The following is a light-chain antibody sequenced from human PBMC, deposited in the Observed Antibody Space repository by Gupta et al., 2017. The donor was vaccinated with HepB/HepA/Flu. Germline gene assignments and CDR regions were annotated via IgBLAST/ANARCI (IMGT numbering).Light chain of an antibody. CDR2: QDS. J-gene: IGLJ2*01. CDR3: QAWDSSTVV. CDR1: KLGDKY. V-gene: IGLV3-1*01. Sequence: SYELTQPPSVSVSPGQTASITCSGDKLGDKYACWYQQKPGQSPVLVIYQDSKRPSGIPERFSGSNSATNATLTIRGTQAVDESYYYCQAWDSSTVVFGGGTKLTVL.